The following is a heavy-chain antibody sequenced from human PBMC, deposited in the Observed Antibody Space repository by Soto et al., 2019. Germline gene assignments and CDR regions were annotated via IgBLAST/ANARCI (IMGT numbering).Heavy chain of an antibody. J-gene: IGHJ6*03. CDR3: ARSPALGTVATMYYYYYYMDF. CDR1: GGSFSGYY. CDR2: INHSGST. Sequence: SETLSLTCAVYGGSFSGYYWSWIRQPPGKGLEWIGEINHSGSTNYNPSLKSRVTISVDTSKNQFSLKLSSVTAADTAVYYCARSPALGTVATMYYYYYYMDFWGKGTTVTVSS. D-gene: IGHD5-12*01. V-gene: IGHV4-34*01.